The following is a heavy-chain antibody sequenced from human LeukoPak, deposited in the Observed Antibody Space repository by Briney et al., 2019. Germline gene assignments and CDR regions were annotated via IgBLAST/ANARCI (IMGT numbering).Heavy chain of an antibody. CDR2: ISYSGST. CDR3: ARELSSGWLDY. Sequence: SETLSFTCTVFSGTISNNYWSWIRHPPGQELEWIGYISYSGSTNYNPSLKSRATISADTSNNQFSLRLSSVTAADTAVYYCARELSSGWLDYWGQGILVTVSS. V-gene: IGHV4-59*01. D-gene: IGHD6-19*01. CDR1: SGTISNNY. J-gene: IGHJ4*02.